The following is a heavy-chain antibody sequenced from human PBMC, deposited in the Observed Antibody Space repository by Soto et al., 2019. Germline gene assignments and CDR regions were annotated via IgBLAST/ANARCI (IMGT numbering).Heavy chain of an antibody. CDR2: IIRGSDYN. D-gene: IGHD2-8*01. CDR1: GFIFSDYT. V-gene: IGHV3-21*01. Sequence: PGGSLRFSCAASGFIFSDYTMNWVRQAPGKGLEWVSSIIRGSDYNFYADSVKGRFAISRDNARNSLYLQMSSLRAEDTAVYYCSKDSGCVNGACACDPWGQGTLVTVSS. J-gene: IGHJ5*02. CDR3: SKDSGCVNGACACDP.